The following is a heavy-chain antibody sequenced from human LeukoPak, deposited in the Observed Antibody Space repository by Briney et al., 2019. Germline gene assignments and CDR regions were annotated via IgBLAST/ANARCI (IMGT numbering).Heavy chain of an antibody. V-gene: IGHV3-30*03. CDR1: GFTFSSFG. J-gene: IGHJ4*02. Sequence: PGGSLRLSCAASGFTFSSFGMHWVRQAPGQGLEWVAVISFDGSNQYYADSVKGRFTISRDNSKNTLYLQMNSLRAEDTAVYYCARDGELPADYWGQGTLVTVSS. D-gene: IGHD1-26*01. CDR3: ARDGELPADY. CDR2: ISFDGSNQ.